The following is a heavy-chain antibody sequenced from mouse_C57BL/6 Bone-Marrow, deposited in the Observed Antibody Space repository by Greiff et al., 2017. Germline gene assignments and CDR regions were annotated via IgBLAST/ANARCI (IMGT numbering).Heavy chain of an antibody. Sequence: VQLQQSGAELARPGASVKLSCKASGYTFTSYGISWVKQRTGQGLEWIGEIYPRSGNTYYNEKFKGKATLTADKSSSTAYMELRSLTSEDSAVYFCARWPMYYYGSSYSYWYFDVWGTGTTVTVSS. CDR1: GYTFTSYG. D-gene: IGHD1-1*01. J-gene: IGHJ1*03. CDR3: ARWPMYYYGSSYSYWYFDV. V-gene: IGHV1-81*01. CDR2: IYPRSGNT.